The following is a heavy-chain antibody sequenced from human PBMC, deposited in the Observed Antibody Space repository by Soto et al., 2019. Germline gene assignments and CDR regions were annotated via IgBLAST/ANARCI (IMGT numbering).Heavy chain of an antibody. CDR2: IFYSGDT. CDR3: VGTGTTDDF. CDR1: GASVNTGDYY. J-gene: IGHJ1*01. Sequence: SSETLSLTCTVSGASVNTGDYYWGYIRQPPGKGLEWLGYIFYSGDTYYNPSLKSRATISLNTSRNQFSLTLTSVTDADTALYYCVGTGTTDDFWGQGTLVTVSS. V-gene: IGHV4-30-4*01. D-gene: IGHD1-7*01.